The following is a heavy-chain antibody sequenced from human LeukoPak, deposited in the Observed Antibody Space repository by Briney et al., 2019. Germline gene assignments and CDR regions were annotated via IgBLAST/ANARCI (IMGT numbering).Heavy chain of an antibody. CDR1: GFTFSSYA. D-gene: IGHD3-10*01. Sequence: GGSLRLSCAASGFTFSSYAMHWVRQAPGKGLEWISSISGSATGTYYADSVKGRFTISRDNSKNTLYLQMNSLRADDTAVYYCAKDEPSITMVRGVPFDYWGQGTLVTVSS. V-gene: IGHV3-23*01. CDR3: AKDEPSITMVRGVPFDY. CDR2: ISGSATGT. J-gene: IGHJ4*02.